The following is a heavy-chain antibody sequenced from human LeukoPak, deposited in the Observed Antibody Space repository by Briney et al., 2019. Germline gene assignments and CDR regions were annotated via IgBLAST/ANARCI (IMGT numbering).Heavy chain of an antibody. Sequence: SQTLSLTCTVSGGSISSGSYYWSWIRQPAGKGLEWIGRIYTSGSTNYNPSLKSRVTISVDTSKNQFSLKLSSVTAADTAVYYCARVFLGFLESNAFDIWGQGTMVTVSS. CDR1: GGSISSGSYY. CDR2: IYTSGST. D-gene: IGHD3-3*01. V-gene: IGHV4-61*02. J-gene: IGHJ3*02. CDR3: ARVFLGFLESNAFDI.